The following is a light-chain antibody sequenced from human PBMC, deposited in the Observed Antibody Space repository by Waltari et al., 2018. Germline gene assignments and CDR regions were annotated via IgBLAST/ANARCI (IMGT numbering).Light chain of an antibody. J-gene: IGKJ1*01. CDR1: QSISKY. Sequence: EIVLTQSPSPLSLSPGERATLACRASQSISKYLAWYQQKPGQAPRLLIYHASSRAAGIPDRFSGSGSGTDFSLSISRLEPEDFAVYYCQHYESLPVTFGQGTKVEIK. CDR2: HAS. CDR3: QHYESLPVT. V-gene: IGKV3-20*01.